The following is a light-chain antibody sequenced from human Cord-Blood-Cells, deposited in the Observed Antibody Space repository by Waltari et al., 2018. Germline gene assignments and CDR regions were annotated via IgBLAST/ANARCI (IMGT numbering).Light chain of an antibody. J-gene: IGLJ3*02. V-gene: IGLV3-27*01. CDR1: VLATQY. CDR2: KDS. Sequence: SYALTQPSSASLSPGQPARITCPGEVLATQYAQWFQQKPGQAPVLVIYKDSERPSGIPERFSGSSSGTTVTLTISGAQVEDEADYYCYSAADNNGVFGGGTKLTVL. CDR3: YSAADNNGV.